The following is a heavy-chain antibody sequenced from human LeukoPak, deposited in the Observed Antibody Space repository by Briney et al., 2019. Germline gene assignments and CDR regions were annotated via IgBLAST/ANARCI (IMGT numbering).Heavy chain of an antibody. J-gene: IGHJ4*02. CDR3: ARKYYFDY. CDR2: ISPSGTST. V-gene: IGHV1-46*01. Sequence: ASVKVSCKASGFTFTDYSMHWVRQAPGQGLEWMGIISPSGTSTTYAQNFQGRVTMTEDTSTSTVYMELSSLRSEDTAVYYCARKYYFDYWGQGTLVTVSS. CDR1: GFTFTDYS.